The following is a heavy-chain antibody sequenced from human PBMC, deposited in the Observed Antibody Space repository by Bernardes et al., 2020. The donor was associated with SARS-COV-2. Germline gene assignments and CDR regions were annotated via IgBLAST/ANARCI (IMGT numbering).Heavy chain of an antibody. CDR1: GDSLTHYGYY. V-gene: IGHV4-31*03. CDR2: VSYSGIA. J-gene: IGHJ3*02. CDR3: ARCYFESTGNSNRGSFDI. Sequence: SETLSLTCTVSGDSLTHYGYYWTWIRQHPGKGLEWIGYVSYSGIAYYNPSFTSRVTISEDTSENHFSLQLSSVTAADTAVYYCARCYFESTGNSNRGSFDIWGQGTLVTVSS. D-gene: IGHD2-8*02.